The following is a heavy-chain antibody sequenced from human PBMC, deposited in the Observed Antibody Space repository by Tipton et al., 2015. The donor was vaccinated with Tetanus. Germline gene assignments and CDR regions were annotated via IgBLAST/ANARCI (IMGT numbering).Heavy chain of an antibody. Sequence: GLVKPSETLSLTCTVSGGSISSGSSYWSWVRQPPGKKLEWLGYVFYRGSTNYNPSFKSRVTISVDTSKNQFSLKLHSVSAADTAVYYCARGAIFGVLTYRAFDIWGQGTMVTVSS. V-gene: IGHV4-61*01. D-gene: IGHD3-3*01. J-gene: IGHJ3*02. CDR1: GGSISSGSSY. CDR2: VFYRGST. CDR3: ARGAIFGVLTYRAFDI.